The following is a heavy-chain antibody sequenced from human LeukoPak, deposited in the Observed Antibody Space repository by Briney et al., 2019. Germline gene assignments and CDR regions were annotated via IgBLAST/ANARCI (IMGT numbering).Heavy chain of an antibody. CDR2: INPNSGGT. J-gene: IGHJ4*02. CDR3: AREYYYGSGSYFH. CDR1: GYTFTGYY. D-gene: IGHD3-10*01. Sequence: ASVKVSCKASGYTFTGYYMHWVRQAPGQGLEWMGRINPNSGGTNYAQKFQGRVTMTRDTSNSTAYMELSRLRSDDTAVYYCAREYYYGSGSYFHWGQGTLVTVSS. V-gene: IGHV1-2*06.